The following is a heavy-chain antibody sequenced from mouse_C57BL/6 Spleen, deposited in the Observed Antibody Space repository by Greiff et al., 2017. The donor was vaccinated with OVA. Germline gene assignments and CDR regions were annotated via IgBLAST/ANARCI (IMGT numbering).Heavy chain of an antibody. J-gene: IGHJ1*03. V-gene: IGHV2-6-1*01. CDR3: ARHRGGYFWYFDV. CDR2: IWSDGST. D-gene: IGHD2-3*01. CDR1: GFSLTSYG. Sequence: QVQLKESGPGLVAPSQSLSITCTVSGFSLTSYGVHWVRQPPGKGLEWLVVIWSDGSTTYNSALKSRLSISKGNSKSQVFLKMNSLQTDATAMYYCARHRGGYFWYFDVWGTGTTVTVSS.